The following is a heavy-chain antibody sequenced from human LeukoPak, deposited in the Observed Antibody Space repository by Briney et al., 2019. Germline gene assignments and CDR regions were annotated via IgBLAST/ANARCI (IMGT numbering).Heavy chain of an antibody. Sequence: GGSLRLSCAASGFTFSSYAMNWVRQAPGKGLEWVSGTGSTGFSTFYADSVKGRFTLSRDNSKNPLSLQMNSLTAEDTAVYYCAKDPGVVPAHYFDYWGQGTLVTVSS. CDR2: TGSTGFST. J-gene: IGHJ4*02. CDR1: GFTFSSYA. D-gene: IGHD2-2*01. V-gene: IGHV3-23*01. CDR3: AKDPGVVPAHYFDY.